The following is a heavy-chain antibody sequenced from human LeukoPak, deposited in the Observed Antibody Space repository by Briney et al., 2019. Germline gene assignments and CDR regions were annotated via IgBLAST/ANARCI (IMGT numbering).Heavy chain of an antibody. D-gene: IGHD4-17*01. V-gene: IGHV3-7*01. J-gene: IGHJ4*02. CDR1: GFTFSSYW. CDR3: ASQSTPVTIFDY. CDR2: IKQDGSEK. Sequence: GGSLRLSCAASGFTFSSYWMSWVRHAPGKGLEWVANIKQDGSEKYYVDSVKGRLTISRDNAKNSLYLQMNSLRAEDTAVYYCASQSTPVTIFDYWGQGTLVTVSS.